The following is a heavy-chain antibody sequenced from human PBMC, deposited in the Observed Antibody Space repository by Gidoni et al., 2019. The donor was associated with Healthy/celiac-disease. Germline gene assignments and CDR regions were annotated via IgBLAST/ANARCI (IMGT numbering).Heavy chain of an antibody. Sequence: VKGRFTISRDDSKNTLYLQMNSLKTEDTAVYYCTTDQEYYYYYMDVWGKGTTVTVSS. V-gene: IGHV3-15*01. CDR3: TTDQEYYYYYMDV. J-gene: IGHJ6*03.